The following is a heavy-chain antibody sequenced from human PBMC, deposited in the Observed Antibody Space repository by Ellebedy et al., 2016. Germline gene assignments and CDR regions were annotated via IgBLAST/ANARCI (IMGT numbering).Heavy chain of an antibody. V-gene: IGHV3-30*19. D-gene: IGHD6-19*01. Sequence: GESLKISCAASGFTFSRYGMHWVRQAPGKGLEWVAVISYDGNNKFYADSVKGRFTISRDNSKNTLCLQINSLRAEDTAVYYCARDALVYSSGWYFDYWGQGTLVTVSS. J-gene: IGHJ4*02. CDR1: GFTFSRYG. CDR2: ISYDGNNK. CDR3: ARDALVYSSGWYFDY.